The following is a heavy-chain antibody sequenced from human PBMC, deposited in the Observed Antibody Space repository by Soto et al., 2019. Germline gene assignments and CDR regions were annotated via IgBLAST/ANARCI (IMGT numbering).Heavy chain of an antibody. V-gene: IGHV4-59*01. CDR3: ARGCGRDGYNCDI. D-gene: IGHD5-12*01. J-gene: IGHJ3*02. CDR2: IYYSGST. Sequence: SETLSLTCTVSGGSISSYYWSWIRQPPGKGLEWIGYIYYSGSTNYNPSLKSRVTISVDTSKNQFSLKLSSVTAADTAVYYCARGCGRDGYNCDIWGQGTMVTVSS. CDR1: GGSISSYY.